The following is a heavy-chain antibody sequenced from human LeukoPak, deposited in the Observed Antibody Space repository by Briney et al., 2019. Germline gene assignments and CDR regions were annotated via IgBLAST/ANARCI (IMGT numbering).Heavy chain of an antibody. CDR2: INHSGST. V-gene: IGHV4-34*01. CDR1: GGSFSGYY. J-gene: IGHJ4*02. CDR3: ARGQGYCSGGSCYLVY. D-gene: IGHD2-15*01. Sequence: PSETLSLTCAVYGGSFSGYYWSWIRQPPGKGLEWIGEINHSGSTNYNPSLKSRVTISVDTSKNQFSLKLSSVTAADTGVYYCARGQGYCSGGSCYLVYWGQGTLVTVSS.